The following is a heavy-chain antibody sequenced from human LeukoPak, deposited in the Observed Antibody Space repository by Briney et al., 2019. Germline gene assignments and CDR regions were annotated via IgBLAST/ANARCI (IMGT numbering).Heavy chain of an antibody. CDR2: IKQDGSEK. Sequence: GGSLRLSCAASGFTFSSYWMSWVRQAPGKGLEWVANIKQDGSEKYYVDSVKGRFTISRDNAKNSLYLQMNSLRAEDTGVYYCARKAGSRLFDYWGQGTLVTVSS. CDR1: GFTFSSYW. J-gene: IGHJ4*02. V-gene: IGHV3-7*01. CDR3: ARKAGSRLFDY.